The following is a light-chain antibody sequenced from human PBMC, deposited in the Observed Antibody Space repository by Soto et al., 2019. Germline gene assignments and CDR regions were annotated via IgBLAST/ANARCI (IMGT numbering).Light chain of an antibody. Sequence: DVVMTQTPLSLSVAPGQPASISRKCIXSLLHITGETFLFWYLQKPGQSPQLLIYEVSTRVSGVPDRFSGSGSGTDFTLEISRVETDDVGIYYCMQSTQLPPTFGQGTRLEIK. J-gene: IGKJ5*01. CDR3: MQSTQLPPT. CDR1: XSLLHITGETF. CDR2: EVS. V-gene: IGKV2D-29*02.